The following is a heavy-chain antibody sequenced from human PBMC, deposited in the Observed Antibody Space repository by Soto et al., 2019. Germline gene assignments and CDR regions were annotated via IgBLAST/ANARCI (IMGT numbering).Heavy chain of an antibody. Sequence: SETLSLTCAVYGKSLSGYYWSWIRQPPGKALEWIGEINHSGNTNYNPSLKSRVTISVDTSKDQLFLNLSSVTAADTAMYYCARHHVRGRTIAGAAEFWGQGTLVTVSS. CDR2: INHSGNT. CDR1: GKSLSGYY. V-gene: IGHV4-34*01. J-gene: IGHJ4*02. CDR3: ARHHVRGRTIAGAAEF. D-gene: IGHD1-26*01.